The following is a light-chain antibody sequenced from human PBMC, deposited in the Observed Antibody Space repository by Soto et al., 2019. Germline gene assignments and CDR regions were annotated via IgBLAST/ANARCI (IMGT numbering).Light chain of an antibody. CDR1: SSDVGGYNY. V-gene: IGLV2-8*01. J-gene: IGLJ1*01. CDR3: SSYADSSNFRV. CDR2: EVS. Sequence: QSVLTQPASVSGSPGQSVTISCTGTSSDVGGYNYVSWYQQHPGKAPKLMIYEVSKRPSGVPDRFSGSKSGNTASLTVSGLQAEDEADYYCSSYADSSNFRVFGTGTKVTVL.